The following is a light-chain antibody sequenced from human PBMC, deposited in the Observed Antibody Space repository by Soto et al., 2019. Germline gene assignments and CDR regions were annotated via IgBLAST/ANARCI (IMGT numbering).Light chain of an antibody. Sequence: NFMLAQPHSVSESPGKTVTLSCTRSSGSIATNYVQWYQQRPGSAPTIVIYEDSQRASGVSDRFSGSIDSSSNSACLTISGLKTEDEADYYCQSYDSSNHKIFGGGTKLTVL. CDR1: SGSIATNY. V-gene: IGLV6-57*03. J-gene: IGLJ2*01. CDR2: EDS. CDR3: QSYDSSNHKI.